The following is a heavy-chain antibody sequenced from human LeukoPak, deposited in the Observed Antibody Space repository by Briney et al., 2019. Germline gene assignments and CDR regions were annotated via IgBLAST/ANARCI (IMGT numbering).Heavy chain of an antibody. CDR3: ARDSWSDAFDI. Sequence: GGSLRLSCAASGFTLSSYAMHWVRQAPGKGLEWVAAISYDGSNKYYADSVKGRFSISRDNSKNTLYLQMNSLRAEDTAVYYCARDSWSDAFDIWGQGTMVTVSS. V-gene: IGHV3-30*04. D-gene: IGHD6-13*01. CDR1: GFTLSSYA. CDR2: ISYDGSNK. J-gene: IGHJ3*02.